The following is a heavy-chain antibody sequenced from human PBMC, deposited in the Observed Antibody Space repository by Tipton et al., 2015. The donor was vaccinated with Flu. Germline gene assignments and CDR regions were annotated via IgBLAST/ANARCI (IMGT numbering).Heavy chain of an antibody. CDR2: IYPGDSDT. CDR3: AIRWGTFDFWSGSPLFFFDY. V-gene: IGHV5-51*01. Sequence: QLVQSGAEVKKPGESLKISCKGYGYSFTSYWIGWGRQMPGKGLEWMGIIYPGDSDTRYSPSFQGQVTISADKSISTAYLQWSSLKASDSAMYYCAIRWGTFDFWSGSPLFFFDYWGQGTLVTVSS. J-gene: IGHJ4*02. D-gene: IGHD3-3*01. CDR1: GYSFTSYW.